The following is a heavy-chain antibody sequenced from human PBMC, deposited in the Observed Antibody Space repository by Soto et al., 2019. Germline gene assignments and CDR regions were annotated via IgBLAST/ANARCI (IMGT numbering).Heavy chain of an antibody. CDR3: ARHADPLGGLGAYFDS. CDR1: GGSISSGGYY. Sequence: SETLSLTCTVSGGSISSGGYYWSWIRQHPGKGPEWIGYFCYSGDAYYNPSLKSRVTKSVDTSRNQFSLNLSSVTAADTAVYYCARHADPLGGLGAYFDSWGQGTLVTVSS. J-gene: IGHJ4*02. CDR2: FCYSGDA. D-gene: IGHD2-15*01. V-gene: IGHV4-39*01.